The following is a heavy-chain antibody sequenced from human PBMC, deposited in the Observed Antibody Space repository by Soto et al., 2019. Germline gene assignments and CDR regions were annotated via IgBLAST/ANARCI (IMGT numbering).Heavy chain of an antibody. D-gene: IGHD2-15*01. J-gene: IGHJ5*02. Sequence: SETLSLTCTGSDGSISSGGYYWSWIRQHPGKGLEWIGEINHSGSTNYNPSLKSRVTISVDTSKNQFSLKLSSVTAADTAVYYCAIGHYCSGGSCYSGRLIGWFDPWGQGTLVNVSS. V-gene: IGHV4-31*03. CDR2: INHSGST. CDR3: AIGHYCSGGSCYSGRLIGWFDP. CDR1: DGSISSGGYY.